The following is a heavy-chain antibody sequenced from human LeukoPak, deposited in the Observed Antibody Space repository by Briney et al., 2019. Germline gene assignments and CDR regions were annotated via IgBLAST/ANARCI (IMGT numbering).Heavy chain of an antibody. J-gene: IGHJ4*02. CDR3: AIDYGYYDSSGYTLVY. V-gene: IGHV3-30*03. CDR2: ISYDGGNK. CDR1: AFTFSRNG. Sequence: GGSLRLSSAVSAFTFSRNGMHWVRQAPGKGLEWVAFISYDGGNKDYTDSVKGRFTISRDTSKNTLYVQMDSLRAKETSMYYCAIDYGYYDSSGYTLVYGGEGTLVTVSS. D-gene: IGHD3-22*01.